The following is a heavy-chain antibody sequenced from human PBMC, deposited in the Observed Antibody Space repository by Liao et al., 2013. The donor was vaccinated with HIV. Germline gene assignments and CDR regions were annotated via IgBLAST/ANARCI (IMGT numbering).Heavy chain of an antibody. CDR3: ARGAGTGRWYWLDY. CDR2: LVSSGGA. CDR1: GGSISSYH. V-gene: IGHV4-4*07. Sequence: QLQLQESGPGLVKPSETLSLTCTVSGGSISSYHWSWIRQPAGKGLEFIGRLVSSGGADYNPSLKSRVTISVDTSKIQFSLKLSSVTAADTAVYYCARGAGTGRWYWLDYWGQGTLVTVSS. J-gene: IGHJ4*02. D-gene: IGHD6-13*01.